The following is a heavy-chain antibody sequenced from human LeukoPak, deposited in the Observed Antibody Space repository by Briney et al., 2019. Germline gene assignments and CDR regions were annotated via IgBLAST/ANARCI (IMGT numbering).Heavy chain of an antibody. J-gene: IGHJ4*02. CDR3: AKDLPDRYSLEY. Sequence: GGSLRLSCAASGFTFRNYAMYWVRQAPGKGLEWVAFTNYDGSDRCYADSVKGRFTVSRDNPNNTLYLQMNSLRTEDTAVYYCAKDLPDRYSLEYWGQGTMVTVPS. V-gene: IGHV3-30*02. CDR1: GFTFRNYA. D-gene: IGHD2-15*01. CDR2: TNYDGSDR.